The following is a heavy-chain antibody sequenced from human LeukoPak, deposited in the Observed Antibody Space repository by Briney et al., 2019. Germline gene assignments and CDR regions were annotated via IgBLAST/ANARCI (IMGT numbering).Heavy chain of an antibody. CDR2: ISGSGGST. J-gene: IGHJ4*02. Sequence: GESLMISCAASGFTFSSYAMSWVRQAPGKGLEWVSAISGSGGSTYYADSVKGRFTISRDNSKNTLYLQMNSLRAEDTAVYYCAKADHVATTTPDYWGQGTLVTVSS. CDR1: GFTFSSYA. D-gene: IGHD5-12*01. V-gene: IGHV3-23*01. CDR3: AKADHVATTTPDY.